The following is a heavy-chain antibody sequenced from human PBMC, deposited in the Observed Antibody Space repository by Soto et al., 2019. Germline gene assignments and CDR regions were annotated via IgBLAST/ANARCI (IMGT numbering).Heavy chain of an antibody. CDR1: GGSISSYY. CDR3: ARHMSGSYHYFDY. Sequence: SETLSLTCTVSGGSISSYYWSWIRQPPGKGLEWIGYIYYSGSTNYNPSLKSRVTISVDTSKNQFSLKLSSVTAADTAVYYCARHMSGSYHYFDYWGQGTRVTVSS. CDR2: IYYSGST. D-gene: IGHD1-26*01. V-gene: IGHV4-59*08. J-gene: IGHJ4*02.